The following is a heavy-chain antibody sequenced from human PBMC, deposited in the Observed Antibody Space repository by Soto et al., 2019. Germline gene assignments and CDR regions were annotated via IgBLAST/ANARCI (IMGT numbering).Heavy chain of an antibody. Sequence: QVQLVQSGAEVKKPGASVKVSCKASVYTFTSYGIRWVRQAPGQGLEWMGWISAYNGNTNYAQKLQGRVTMTTETSTSTAYMELRSLRSDDTAVYYSARDTSLGWIQPHKFDYWGQGTLVTVSS. CDR3: ARDTSLGWIQPHKFDY. D-gene: IGHD5-18*01. J-gene: IGHJ4*02. CDR1: VYTFTSYG. CDR2: ISAYNGNT. V-gene: IGHV1-18*04.